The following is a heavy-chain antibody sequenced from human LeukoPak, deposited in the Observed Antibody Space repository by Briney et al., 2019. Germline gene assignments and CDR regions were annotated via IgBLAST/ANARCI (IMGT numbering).Heavy chain of an antibody. CDR3: ARRSGSYYYFDY. D-gene: IGHD1-26*01. V-gene: IGHV4-38-2*01. CDR2: IYHSGST. Sequence: SETLSLTCAVSGYSISSGYYWGWIRQPPGKGLEWIGSIYHSGSTYYNPSLKSRVTISVDTSKNQLSLKLSSVTAADTAVYYCARRSGSYYYFDYWGQGTLVTVSS. CDR1: GYSISSGYY. J-gene: IGHJ4*02.